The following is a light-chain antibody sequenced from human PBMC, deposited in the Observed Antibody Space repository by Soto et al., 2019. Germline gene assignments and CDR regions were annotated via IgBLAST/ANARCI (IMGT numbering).Light chain of an antibody. CDR1: SSDVGGFNY. CDR2: DVT. Sequence: QSALTQPASVSGSPGQSITISCTGTSSDVGGFNYVSWYQQHPGKAPKLMIYDVTNRPSGVSYRFSGSKSGTTASLTISGLQAEDEAEYYCNSYTSSSTYVCGTGTKLTVL. J-gene: IGLJ1*01. CDR3: NSYTSSSTYV. V-gene: IGLV2-14*03.